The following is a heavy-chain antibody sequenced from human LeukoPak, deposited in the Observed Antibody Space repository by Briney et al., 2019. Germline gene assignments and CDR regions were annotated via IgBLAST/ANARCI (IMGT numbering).Heavy chain of an antibody. D-gene: IGHD1-1*01. Sequence: SETLSLTCTVSGGSISSSSYYWGWIRQPPGKGLEWIGSIYYSGSTYYNPSLKSRVTISVDTSKNQFSLKLSSVTAADTAVYYCARDAHDDTSSSWYFDHWGRGTLVTVSS. CDR3: ARDAHDDTSSSWYFDH. CDR2: IYYSGST. V-gene: IGHV4-39*07. J-gene: IGHJ2*01. CDR1: GGSISSSSYY.